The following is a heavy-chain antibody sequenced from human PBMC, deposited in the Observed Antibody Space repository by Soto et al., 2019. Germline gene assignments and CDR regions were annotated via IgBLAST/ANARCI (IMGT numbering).Heavy chain of an antibody. Sequence: PGGSLRLSCAASGFPFSSYGMHWVRQAPGKGLEWVAVISYDGSNKYYADSVKGRFTISRDNSKNTLYLQMNSLRAEDTAVYYCAKVGGYYYRAIDYWGQGTLVTDSS. CDR3: AKVGGYYYRAIDY. CDR1: GFPFSSYG. CDR2: ISYDGSNK. D-gene: IGHD3-22*01. J-gene: IGHJ4*02. V-gene: IGHV3-30*18.